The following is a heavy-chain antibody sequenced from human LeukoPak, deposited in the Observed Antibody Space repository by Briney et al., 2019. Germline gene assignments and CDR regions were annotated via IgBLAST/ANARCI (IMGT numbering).Heavy chain of an antibody. D-gene: IGHD2-2*01. CDR3: ARGQGPAAMFYYYYYMDV. CDR1: GYTFTGYY. Sequence: ASVKVSCKASGYTFTGYYMHWVRQAPGQGLEWMGWINPNSGGTNYAQKFQGRVTMTRDTSISTAYMELSRLRSDDTAVYYCARGQGPAAMFYYYYYMDVWGKGTTVTISS. V-gene: IGHV1-2*02. J-gene: IGHJ6*03. CDR2: INPNSGGT.